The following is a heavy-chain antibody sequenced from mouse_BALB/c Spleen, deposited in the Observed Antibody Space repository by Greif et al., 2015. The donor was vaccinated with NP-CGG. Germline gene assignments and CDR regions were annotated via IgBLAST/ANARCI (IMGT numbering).Heavy chain of an antibody. D-gene: IGHD2-3*01. CDR2: INPYNGAT. J-gene: IGHJ3*01. V-gene: IGHV1-31*01. Sequence: EVQLQQSGPEPVKPGASVKISCKASGYSFTGYYMHWVKQSHVKSLEWIGRINPYNGATSYNQNFKDKASLTVDKSSSTAYMDLHSLTSEDSAVYYCARDDGPLAYWGQGTLVTVSA. CDR3: ARDDGPLAY. CDR1: GYSFTGYY.